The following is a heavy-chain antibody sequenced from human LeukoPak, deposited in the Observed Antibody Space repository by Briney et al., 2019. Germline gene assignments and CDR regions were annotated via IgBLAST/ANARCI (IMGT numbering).Heavy chain of an antibody. CDR2: ISSSGSTI. J-gene: IGHJ4*02. CDR1: EFTFRDYY. CDR3: ARQSTDGWFSDY. Sequence: GGPRRPSCAASEFTFRDYYMSWIRQAPGKGLEWVSYISSSGSTIYYADSVKGRFTISRDNAKNSLYLQMNSLRAEDTAVYYCARQSTDGWFSDYWGQGALVTVSS. V-gene: IGHV3-11*01. D-gene: IGHD6-19*01.